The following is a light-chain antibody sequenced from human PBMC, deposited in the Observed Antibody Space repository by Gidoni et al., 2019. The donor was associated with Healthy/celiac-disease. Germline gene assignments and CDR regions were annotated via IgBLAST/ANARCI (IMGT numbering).Light chain of an antibody. CDR2: GAS. Sequence: IVLTQSPGTPSLSPGDRATLSCRASQSVSSSYLAWYQQKPGQAPRLLIYGASSRATGIPDRFSGSGSGTDFTLTISRLEPEDFAVYYCQQYGSSPWTFGQGTKVEIK. V-gene: IGKV3-20*01. CDR3: QQYGSSPWT. CDR1: QSVSSSY. J-gene: IGKJ1*01.